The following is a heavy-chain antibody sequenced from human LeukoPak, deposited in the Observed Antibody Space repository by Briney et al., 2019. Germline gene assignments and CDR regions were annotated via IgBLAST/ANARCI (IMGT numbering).Heavy chain of an antibody. CDR1: GFTFSSYA. CDR2: ISGSGGST. Sequence: GGSLRLSCAASGFTFSSYAMSWVRQAPGKGLEWVSAISGSGGSTYYADSVKGRFTISRDNSKNTLYLQMNSLRAEDTAVYYCARGSLGGYYGMDVWGQGTTVTVSS. D-gene: IGHD1-26*01. CDR3: ARGSLGGYYGMDV. J-gene: IGHJ6*02. V-gene: IGHV3-23*01.